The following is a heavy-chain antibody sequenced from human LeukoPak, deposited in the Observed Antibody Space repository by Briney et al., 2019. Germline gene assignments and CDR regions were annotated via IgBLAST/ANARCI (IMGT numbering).Heavy chain of an antibody. Sequence: ASVKVSCKVSGYTLTELSMHWVRQAPGKGLEWMGGFDPEDGETIYAQKFQGRVTMTEDTSTDTAYMELSSLRSEDTAVYYRATPSTQLRYFDWLLFDYWGQGTLVTVSS. CDR1: GYTLTELS. J-gene: IGHJ4*02. CDR2: FDPEDGET. CDR3: ATPSTQLRYFDWLLFDY. D-gene: IGHD3-9*01. V-gene: IGHV1-24*01.